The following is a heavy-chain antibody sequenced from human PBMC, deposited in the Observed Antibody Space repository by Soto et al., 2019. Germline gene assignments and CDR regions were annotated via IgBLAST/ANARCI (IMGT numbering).Heavy chain of an antibody. CDR3: ASLNTPRYCSGGSCQNGPQRPGY. D-gene: IGHD2-15*01. J-gene: IGHJ4*02. V-gene: IGHV1-69*13. CDR1: GGTFSSYA. CDR2: IIPIFGTA. Sequence: ASVKVSCKASGGTFSSYAISWVRQAPGQGLEWMGGIIPIFGTANYAQKFQGRVTITADESTSTAYMELSSLRSEDTAVYYCASLNTPRYCSGGSCQNGPQRPGYWGQGTLVTVSS.